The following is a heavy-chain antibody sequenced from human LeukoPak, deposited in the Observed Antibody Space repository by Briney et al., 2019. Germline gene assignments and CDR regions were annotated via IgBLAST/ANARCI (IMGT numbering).Heavy chain of an antibody. CDR3: ARDHEEYCSGGSCSRFDY. Sequence: GGSLRLSCAASGFTFSSYNMNWVRQAPGKGLEWVSSISTSSSYIYYADSVKGRFTISRDNARNSLYLQMNSLRAEDTAVYYCARDHEEYCSGGSCSRFDYWGQGTLVTVSS. V-gene: IGHV3-21*01. CDR2: ISTSSSYI. D-gene: IGHD2-15*01. J-gene: IGHJ4*02. CDR1: GFTFSSYN.